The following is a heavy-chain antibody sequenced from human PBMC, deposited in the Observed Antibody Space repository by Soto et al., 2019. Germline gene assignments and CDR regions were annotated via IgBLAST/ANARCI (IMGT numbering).Heavy chain of an antibody. CDR3: AKAGGWYGHLVYYYGMDV. Sequence: GGSLRLSCAASGFTFSSYAMSWVRQAPGKGLEWVSAISGSGGSTYYADSVKGRFTISRDNSKNTLYLQMNSLRAEDTAVYYCAKAGGWYGHLVYYYGMDVWGQGTTVTVSS. V-gene: IGHV3-23*01. CDR2: ISGSGGST. D-gene: IGHD6-19*01. CDR1: GFTFSSYA. J-gene: IGHJ6*02.